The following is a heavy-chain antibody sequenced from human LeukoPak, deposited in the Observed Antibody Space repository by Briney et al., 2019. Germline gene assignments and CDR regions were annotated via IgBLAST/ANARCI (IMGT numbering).Heavy chain of an antibody. D-gene: IGHD2-15*01. Sequence: GESLKISCRVSGYDFSTSWIGWVRLVPGKGLEWMGRIQPSDSYTNYSPSFRGHVTISVDKSINTAYLQWSSLWASDTAVYFCARPDCSGGACKLLTYWGQGTLVTVSS. CDR1: GYDFSTSW. J-gene: IGHJ4*02. CDR3: ARPDCSGGACKLLTY. V-gene: IGHV5-10-1*01. CDR2: IQPSDSYT.